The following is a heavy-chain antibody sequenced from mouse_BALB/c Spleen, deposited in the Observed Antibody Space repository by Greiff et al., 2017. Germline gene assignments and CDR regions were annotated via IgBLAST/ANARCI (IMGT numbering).Heavy chain of an antibody. V-gene: IGHV1-7*01. CDR1: GYTFTSYW. CDR2: INPSTGYT. CDR3: ARENPSDY. J-gene: IGHJ2*01. Sequence: VQLVESGAELAKPGASVKMSCKASGYTFTSYWMHWVKQRPGQGLEWIGYINPSTGYTEYNQKFKDKATLTADKSSSTAYMQLSSLTSEDSAVYYCARENPSDYWGQGTTLTVSS.